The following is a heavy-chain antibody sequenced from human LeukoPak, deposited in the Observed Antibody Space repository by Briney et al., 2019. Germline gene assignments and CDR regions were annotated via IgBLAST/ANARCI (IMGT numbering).Heavy chain of an antibody. CDR1: GASISSYY. Sequence: SETLSLTCTVSGASISSYYWGWIRQPPGKGLEWIGSIYHSGSTYYNPSLKSRVTISVDTSKNQFSLKLSSVTAADTAVYYCARLGIVAGYYFDYWGQGTLVTVSS. V-gene: IGHV4-38-2*02. CDR2: IYHSGST. CDR3: ARLGIVAGYYFDY. D-gene: IGHD2-2*03. J-gene: IGHJ4*02.